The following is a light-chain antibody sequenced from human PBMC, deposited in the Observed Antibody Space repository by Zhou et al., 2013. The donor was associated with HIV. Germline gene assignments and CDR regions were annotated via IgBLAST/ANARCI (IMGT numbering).Light chain of an antibody. CDR1: QSVRSY. CDR3: QQRNSWPIT. Sequence: ENVLTQSPGTLSLSPGERATLSCTASQSVRSYLAWYQQKPGQAPRLLIFDASNRATGIPARFSGSGSGTDFTLTISRLEPEDFAVYYCQQRNSWPITFGQGTRLEIK. CDR2: DAS. J-gene: IGKJ5*01. V-gene: IGKV3-11*01.